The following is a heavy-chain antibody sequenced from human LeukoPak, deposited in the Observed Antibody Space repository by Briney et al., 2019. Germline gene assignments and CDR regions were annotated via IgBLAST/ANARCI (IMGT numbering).Heavy chain of an antibody. CDR3: ATDPPYSRSSLYFDY. J-gene: IGHJ4*02. Sequence: PGGSLRLSCAASGFTFSTQTINWVRQAPGKGLEWVSSISSNSTYRYYADSVKGRFTISRDNAKNSLFLQMNSLRAEDTAVYYCATDPPYSRSSLYFDYWGQGTLVTVSS. CDR1: GFTFSTQT. D-gene: IGHD6-13*01. CDR2: ISSNSTYR. V-gene: IGHV3-21*06.